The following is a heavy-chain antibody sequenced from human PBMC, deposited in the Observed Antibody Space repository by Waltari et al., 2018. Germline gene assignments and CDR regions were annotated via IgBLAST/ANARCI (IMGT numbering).Heavy chain of an antibody. D-gene: IGHD1-26*01. V-gene: IGHV3-48*01. J-gene: IGHJ4*02. CDR2: FSGGGDPI. CDR3: APMGASRLTWTD. Sequence: EVQLVESGGGLVQPGGSLRLSCAASGFSFSSYGMNWVRQAPGKGLGGVENFSGGGDPIYYADSVKGRFTISRDNAKNSLFLQRNGLRAEDTAVYYCAPMGASRLTWTDWGQGTLVTVSS. CDR1: GFSFSSYG.